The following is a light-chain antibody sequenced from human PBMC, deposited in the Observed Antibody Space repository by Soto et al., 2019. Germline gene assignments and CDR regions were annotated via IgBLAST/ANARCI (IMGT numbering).Light chain of an antibody. CDR2: DTS. V-gene: IGKV3-11*01. J-gene: IGKJ2*01. CDR3: HQRSNWPLMYT. Sequence: EIVLTQSPATLSLSPGERATLSCRASQSVSSYLAWYQQKPGQAPRLLIYDTSNRATGIPARFSGSGSGTDFTLTISRLEPEDFAVYYCHQRSNWPLMYTFGQGTKLEIK. CDR1: QSVSSY.